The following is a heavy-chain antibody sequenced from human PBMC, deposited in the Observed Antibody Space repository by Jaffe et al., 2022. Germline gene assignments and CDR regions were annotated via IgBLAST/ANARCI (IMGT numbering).Heavy chain of an antibody. V-gene: IGHV3-48*03. J-gene: IGHJ4*02. D-gene: IGHD2-21*02. CDR1: GFTFSSYE. CDR2: ISSSGGTI. CDR3: ASRFVTGLDS. Sequence: EVQLVESGGGLVQPGGSLRLSCAASGFTFSSYEMNWVRQAPGKGLEWISFISSSGGTIYYADSVRGRFTVSRDNGKNSLYLQVKSLRTEDTAVYYCASRFVTGLDSWGQGTLVTVSS.